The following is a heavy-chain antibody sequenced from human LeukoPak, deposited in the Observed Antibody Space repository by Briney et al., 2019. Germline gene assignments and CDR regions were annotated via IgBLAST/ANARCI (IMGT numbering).Heavy chain of an antibody. Sequence: GRSLRLSCAASGFTFSSYAMHWVRQAPGKGLEWVAVISYDGSNKYYADSVKDRFTISRDNSKNTLFLQLNSLRTEDTAVYYCARDGYNFFDYWDQGTLVTVSS. J-gene: IGHJ4*02. CDR3: ARDGYNFFDY. CDR1: GFTFSSYA. CDR2: ISYDGSNK. D-gene: IGHD5-24*01. V-gene: IGHV3-30*04.